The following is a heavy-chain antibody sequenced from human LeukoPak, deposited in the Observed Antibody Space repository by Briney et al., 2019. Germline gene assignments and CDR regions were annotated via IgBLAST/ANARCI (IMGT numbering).Heavy chain of an antibody. J-gene: IGHJ3*02. CDR1: GFTFSSYS. V-gene: IGHV3-48*02. CDR2: ISSSSMI. D-gene: IGHD1-26*01. Sequence: PGGSLRLSCAASGFTFSSYSMNWVRQAPGKGLEWISYISSSSMIFYADSVKGRFTISRDNAKNSLYLQLNSLRDEDTAVYYCAKYSGSSDAFDIWGQGTMVTVSS. CDR3: AKYSGSSDAFDI.